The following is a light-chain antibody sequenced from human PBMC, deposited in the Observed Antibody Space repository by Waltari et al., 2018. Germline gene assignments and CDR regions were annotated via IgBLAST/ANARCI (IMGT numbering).Light chain of an antibody. V-gene: IGKV4-1*01. CDR1: RSVLYSSNNKDY. J-gene: IGKJ5*01. Sequence: DIVMTQSPASLAVSLGERATINCQSSRSVLYSSNNKDYLAWYQHKVGQPPKLLIYWSSTRESGVPDRFSGSGSGTDFTLTISTLQAEDVAVYYCQQYHSAPTFGQGTRLEIK. CDR2: WSS. CDR3: QQYHSAPT.